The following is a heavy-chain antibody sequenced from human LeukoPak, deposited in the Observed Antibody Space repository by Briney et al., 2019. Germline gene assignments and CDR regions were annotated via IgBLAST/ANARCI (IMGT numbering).Heavy chain of an antibody. D-gene: IGHD3-10*01. V-gene: IGHV3-53*01. CDR3: ARSSLWFGELLVPLSFDY. CDR1: GFTVSSNY. Sequence: GGSLRLSCAASGFTVSSNYMSWVRQAPGKGLEWVSVIYSGGSTYYADSVKGRFTISRDNYKNTLYLQMNSLRAEDSAVYYCARSSLWFGELLVPLSFDYWGQGTLVTVSS. CDR2: IYSGGST. J-gene: IGHJ4*02.